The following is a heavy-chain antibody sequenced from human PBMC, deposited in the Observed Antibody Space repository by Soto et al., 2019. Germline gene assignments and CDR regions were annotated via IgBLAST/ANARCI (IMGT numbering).Heavy chain of an antibody. CDR2: IFWNDDN. J-gene: IGHJ4*02. CDR1: GFSLSTSGVG. Sequence: QINLKESGPTLVKPTQTLSLTCTFSGFSLSTSGVGVCWVRQPPGEALEWLAPIFWNDDNRYSPSLQRRLAITKDTSKNQVVLTMTNMDPVDTATYYCAHTLWSDYSLDYWGQGTLVTVSS. V-gene: IGHV2-5*01. D-gene: IGHD2-21*01. CDR3: AHTLWSDYSLDY.